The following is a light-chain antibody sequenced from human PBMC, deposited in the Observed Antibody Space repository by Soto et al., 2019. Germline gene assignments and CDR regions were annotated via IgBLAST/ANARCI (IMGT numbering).Light chain of an antibody. CDR3: QQYAAAPLT. Sequence: EIVLTQSPGTLSLSPGERATLSCRASQTVGRNYLAWFQQKPGQAPRLLIHGAFNRATGIPGRFSGSGSETDFTLTISRLEPDDFSVFYCQQYAAAPLTFGGGTKVEIK. CDR1: QTVGRNY. V-gene: IGKV3-20*01. J-gene: IGKJ4*01. CDR2: GAF.